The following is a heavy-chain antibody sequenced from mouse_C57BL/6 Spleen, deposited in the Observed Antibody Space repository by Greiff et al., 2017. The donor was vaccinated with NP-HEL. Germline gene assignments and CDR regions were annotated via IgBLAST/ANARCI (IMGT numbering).Heavy chain of an antibody. CDR1: GYTFTDYN. Sequence: VQLKESGPELVKPGASVKIPCKASGYTFTDYNMDWVKQSHGKSLEWIGDINPNNGGTIYNQKFKGKATLTVDKSSSTAYMELRSLTSEDTAVYYCAREWAFADWGQGTRVTVAA. J-gene: IGHJ3*01. V-gene: IGHV1-18*01. D-gene: IGHD1-3*01. CDR3: AREWAFAD. CDR2: INPNNGGT.